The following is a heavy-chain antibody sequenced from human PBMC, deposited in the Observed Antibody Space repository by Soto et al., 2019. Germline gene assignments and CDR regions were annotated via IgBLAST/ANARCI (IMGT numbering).Heavy chain of an antibody. CDR1: GGSVSIGDYL. Sequence: VQLQESGPGLVTPSQTLSLTCTVFGGSVSIGDYLWSWIRQRPGKGLEWIGYIHDSGNTYYNPSLNSRVTISLDTSKTQFSLKVTSMTAADTAVYFCARARGGDSGDYASLFDRWGQGNLVTVSS. CDR2: IHDSGNT. CDR3: ARARGGDSGDYASLFDR. V-gene: IGHV4-30-4*01. J-gene: IGHJ5*02. D-gene: IGHD4-17*01.